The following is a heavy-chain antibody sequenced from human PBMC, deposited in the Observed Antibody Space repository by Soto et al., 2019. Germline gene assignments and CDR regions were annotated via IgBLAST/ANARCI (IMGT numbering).Heavy chain of an antibody. CDR1: GFTFSSYA. Sequence: QVQLVESGGGVVQPGRSLRLSCAASGFTFSSYAMHWVRQAPGKGLEWVAVISYDGSNKYYADSVKGRFTISRDNSKNTLYLQMNSLRAEDTAVYYYARVRVLYGDYDVGWFDPWGQGTLVTVSS. V-gene: IGHV3-30-3*01. CDR2: ISYDGSNK. CDR3: ARVRVLYGDYDVGWFDP. D-gene: IGHD4-17*01. J-gene: IGHJ5*02.